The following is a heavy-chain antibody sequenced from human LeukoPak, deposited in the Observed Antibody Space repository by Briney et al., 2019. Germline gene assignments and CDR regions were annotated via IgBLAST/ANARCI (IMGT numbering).Heavy chain of an antibody. CDR1: RYTFTSYD. V-gene: IGHV1-8*01. CDR2: MNPNIGNT. CDR3: ASTHPPIVVVPAATADDAFDI. Sequence: ASVKVSCKASRYTFTSYDINWVRQATGQGLEWMGWMNPNIGNTGYAQKFQGRVTMTRNTSISTAYMELSSLRSEDTAVYYCASTHPPIVVVPAATADDAFDIWGQGTMVTVSS. J-gene: IGHJ3*02. D-gene: IGHD2-2*01.